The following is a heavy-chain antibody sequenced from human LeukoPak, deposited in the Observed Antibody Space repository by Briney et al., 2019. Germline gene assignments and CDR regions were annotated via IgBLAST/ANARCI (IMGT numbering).Heavy chain of an antibody. D-gene: IGHD3-22*01. CDR1: GFTFSSYA. CDR3: AEPEGGYYDIRPD. J-gene: IGHJ4*02. V-gene: IGHV3-23*01. Sequence: PGGSLRFSCAASGFTFSSYAMSWVRQAPGKGLEWVSAIGGSGGSTYYADSVKGRFTISRDNSKNTLYLQMNSLRAEDTAVYYCAEPEGGYYDIRPDWGQGTLVTVSS. CDR2: IGGSGGST.